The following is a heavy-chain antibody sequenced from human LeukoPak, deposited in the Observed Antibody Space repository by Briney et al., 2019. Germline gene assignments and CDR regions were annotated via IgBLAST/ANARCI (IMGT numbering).Heavy chain of an antibody. J-gene: IGHJ4*02. Sequence: GGSLRLSCAASGFTFSSYGMHWVRQAPGKGPEWVAFIRYDGSNKYYADSVKGRFTISRDNSKNTLYLQMNSLRAEDTAVYYCAKTPPRGYSYGAFDYWGQGTLVTVSS. V-gene: IGHV3-30*02. CDR3: AKTPPRGYSYGAFDY. CDR1: GFTFSSYG. D-gene: IGHD5-18*01. CDR2: IRYDGSNK.